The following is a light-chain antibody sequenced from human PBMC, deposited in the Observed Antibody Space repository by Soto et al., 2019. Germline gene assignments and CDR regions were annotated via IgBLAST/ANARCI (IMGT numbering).Light chain of an antibody. CDR3: QKYNSAPWT. Sequence: EIVLTQSPATLSLSPGERATLSCRASQSVSDYLAWYQQKPGQPPRLLIYDASKRATGIPPRFSGSGSTTDFILTISSLEPEDFATYYCQKYNSAPWTFGQGTKVEIK. CDR1: QSVSDY. J-gene: IGKJ1*01. CDR2: DAS. V-gene: IGKV3-11*01.